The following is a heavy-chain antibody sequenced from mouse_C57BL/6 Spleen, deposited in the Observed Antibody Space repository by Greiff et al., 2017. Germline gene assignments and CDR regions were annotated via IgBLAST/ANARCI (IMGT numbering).Heavy chain of an antibody. J-gene: IGHJ3*01. CDR1: GYTFTDYE. Sequence: QVQLQQSGAELVRPGASVTLSCKASGYTFTDYEMHWVKQTPVHGLEWIGAIDPETGGTAYNQKFKGKAILTADKSSSTAYMELRSLKSEDSAVYYGTSPGYYGSSYPFAYWGQGTLVTVSA. D-gene: IGHD1-1*01. CDR2: IDPETGGT. CDR3: TSPGYYGSSYPFAY. V-gene: IGHV1-15*01.